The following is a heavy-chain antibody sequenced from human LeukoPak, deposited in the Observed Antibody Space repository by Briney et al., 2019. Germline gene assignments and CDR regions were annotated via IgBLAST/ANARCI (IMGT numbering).Heavy chain of an antibody. CDR1: EFSVGSNY. D-gene: IGHD3-22*01. J-gene: IGHJ4*02. Sequence: GGSLRLSCAASEFSVGSNYMTWVRQAPGKGLEWVSLIYSGGSTYYADSVKGRFTISKDNSKNTLYMRMSSLRAEDTALYYCAKRRYDSSGHFDSWGQGTLVTVSS. CDR2: IYSGGST. V-gene: IGHV3-66*01. CDR3: AKRRYDSSGHFDS.